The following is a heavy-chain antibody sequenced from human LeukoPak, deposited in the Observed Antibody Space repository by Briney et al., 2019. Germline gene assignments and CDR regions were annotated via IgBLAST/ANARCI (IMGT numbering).Heavy chain of an antibody. CDR3: ARDRAVVVVAAILSY. Sequence: GASVKVSCKASGHTFTGYYMHWVRQAPGQGLEWMGWINPNSGGTNYAQKFQGRVTMTRDTSISTAYMELSRLRSDDTAVYYCARDRAVVVVAAILSYWGQGTLVTVSS. CDR1: GHTFTGYY. CDR2: INPNSGGT. D-gene: IGHD2-15*01. V-gene: IGHV1-2*02. J-gene: IGHJ4*02.